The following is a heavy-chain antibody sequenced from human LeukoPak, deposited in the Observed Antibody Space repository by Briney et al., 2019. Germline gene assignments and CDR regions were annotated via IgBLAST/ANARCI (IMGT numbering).Heavy chain of an antibody. J-gene: IGHJ6*02. D-gene: IGHD6-13*01. V-gene: IGHV1-18*01. CDR1: GYTFTSYG. Sequence: ASVTVSCKASGYTFTSYGISWVRQAPGQGLEWMGWISAYNGNTNYAQKLQGRVTMTTDTSTSTAYMELRSLRSDDTAVYYCARDNYSSSWRQYYYYGMDVWGQGTTVTVSS. CDR2: ISAYNGNT. CDR3: ARDNYSSSWRQYYYYGMDV.